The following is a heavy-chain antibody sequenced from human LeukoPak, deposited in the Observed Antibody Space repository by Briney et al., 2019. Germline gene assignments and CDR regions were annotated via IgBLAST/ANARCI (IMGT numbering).Heavy chain of an antibody. CDR1: GFTFSSYS. D-gene: IGHD6-6*01. CDR2: IYSGGST. V-gene: IGHV3-53*01. Sequence: GGSLRLSCAASGFTFSSYSMNWVRQAPGKGLEWVSVIYSGGSTYYADSVKGRFTISRDNSKNTLYLQMNSLRAEDTAVYYCARGRGIAARYYFDYWGQGTLVTVSS. CDR3: ARGRGIAARYYFDY. J-gene: IGHJ4*02.